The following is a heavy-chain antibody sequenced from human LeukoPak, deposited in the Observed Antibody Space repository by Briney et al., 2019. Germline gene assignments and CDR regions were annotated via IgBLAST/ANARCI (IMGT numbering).Heavy chain of an antibody. CDR2: VTENGGTT. CDR1: GFTFDKYP. CDR3: TQDYMGSYLA. J-gene: IGHJ5*02. Sequence: GGSLRLSCAASGFTFDKYPMHWVRQPPGKGLEWVALVTENGGTTFYAGSVKGRFTISRDNSKNSVYLQMNSLISEDTALYYCTQDYMGSYLAWGQGTLVTVSS. D-gene: IGHD1-26*01. V-gene: IGHV3-43*02.